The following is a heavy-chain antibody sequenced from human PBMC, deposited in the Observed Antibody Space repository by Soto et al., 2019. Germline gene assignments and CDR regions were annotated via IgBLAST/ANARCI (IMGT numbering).Heavy chain of an antibody. CDR3: ARVVIGYCSSPSCPADY. D-gene: IGHD2-2*01. J-gene: IGHJ4*02. CDR2: MFPGDSTT. CDR1: GFTFTAYW. V-gene: IGHV5-51*01. Sequence: GASLKISCKGSGFTFTAYWIGWVRQMPGKGLEWMGIMFPGDSTTRYSPSFQGQVTMSADKSISTAYLQWNSLKASDTAMYYCARVVIGYCSSPSCPADYWGQGAMVTVSS.